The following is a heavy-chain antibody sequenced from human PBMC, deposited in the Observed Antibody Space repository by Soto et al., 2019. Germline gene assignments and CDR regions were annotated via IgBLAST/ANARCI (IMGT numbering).Heavy chain of an antibody. D-gene: IGHD7-27*01. CDR3: ARDLTGLVYDY. CDR2: ISSNGGST. J-gene: IGHJ4*02. V-gene: IGHV3-64*02. Sequence: PGGSLRLSCAASGFTFSSYAMHWVRQAPGKGLEYVSAISSNGGSTYYADSVKGRFTISRDNAKNTLYLQMSSLRAEDTAVYYCARDLTGLVYDYWGQGTLVTVSS. CDR1: GFTFSSYA.